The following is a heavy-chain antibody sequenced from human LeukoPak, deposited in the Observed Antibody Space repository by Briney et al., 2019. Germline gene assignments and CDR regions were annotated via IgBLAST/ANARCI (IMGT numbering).Heavy chain of an antibody. V-gene: IGHV4-59*01. D-gene: IGHD3-22*01. J-gene: IGHJ3*02. Sequence: SETLSLTCTVSGGSINSYYWSWIRQPPGKELEWIGGIYYTGSTNYNPSLKSRVTISVDTSKNHFSLNLSSVTAADTAVYYCATDRDSSGFDAFDIWGQGTMVTVSS. CDR2: IYYTGST. CDR3: ATDRDSSGFDAFDI. CDR1: GGSINSYY.